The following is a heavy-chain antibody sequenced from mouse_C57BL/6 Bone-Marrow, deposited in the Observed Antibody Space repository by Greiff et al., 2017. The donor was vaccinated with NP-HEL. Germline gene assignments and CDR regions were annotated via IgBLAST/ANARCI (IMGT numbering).Heavy chain of an antibody. CDR3: ASGIYYAMDY. Sequence: QVQLQQPGAELVKPGASVKLSCKASGYTFTSYWMHWVKQRPGQGLEWIGMIHPNSGSTNYNEKFKGKATLTVDKSSSTAYMELRSLTSEDSAVYYCASGIYYAMDYWGKGTSVTVSS. J-gene: IGHJ4*01. V-gene: IGHV1-64*01. CDR1: GYTFTSYW. CDR2: IHPNSGST. D-gene: IGHD1-1*02.